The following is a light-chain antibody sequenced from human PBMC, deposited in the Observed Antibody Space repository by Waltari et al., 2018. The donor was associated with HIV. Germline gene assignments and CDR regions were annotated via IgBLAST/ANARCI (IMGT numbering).Light chain of an antibody. J-gene: IGKJ1*01. CDR1: QTVSSN. CDR2: GSS. V-gene: IGKV3-15*01. Sequence: EIVMTQSPANLSVSPGERATLYCRASQTVSSNLAGYQQKPGQASRHLILGSSSRSTGVPASFSCSGSGTEFTLTCCSLQSEEFAVYYCKPYYKCPRTFVQRTKVEI. CDR3: KPYYKCPRT.